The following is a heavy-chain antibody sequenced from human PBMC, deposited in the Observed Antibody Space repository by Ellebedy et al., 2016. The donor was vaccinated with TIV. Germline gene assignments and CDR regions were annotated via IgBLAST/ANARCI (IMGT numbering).Heavy chain of an antibody. J-gene: IGHJ3*02. CDR3: ARVRRYYSAAFDI. Sequence: SETLSLXXTVSGGSVSSGSYYWSWIRQPPGKGLEWIGYIYYSGSTNYNPSLKSRVTISVDTSKNQFSLKLSSVTAADTAVYYCARVRRYYSAAFDIWGQGTMVTVSS. V-gene: IGHV4-61*01. CDR2: IYYSGST. D-gene: IGHD3-10*01. CDR1: GGSVSSGSYY.